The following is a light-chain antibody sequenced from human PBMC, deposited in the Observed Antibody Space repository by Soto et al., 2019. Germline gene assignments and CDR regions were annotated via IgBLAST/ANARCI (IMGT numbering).Light chain of an antibody. CDR3: QQYTTSLLT. V-gene: IGKV3-20*01. Sequence: EIVLTQSPGTLSLSPGEGATLSCRASQNINNNYLAWYQQKPGQAPRLLIHGASSKPTGIPDRFSGSGSGTDFTLTISRLEPEDFAVYYCQQYTTSLLTFGGGTKVEIK. J-gene: IGKJ4*01. CDR1: QNINNNY. CDR2: GAS.